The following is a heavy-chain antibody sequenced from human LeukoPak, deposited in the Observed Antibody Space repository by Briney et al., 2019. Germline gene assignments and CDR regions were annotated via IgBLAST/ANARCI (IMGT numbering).Heavy chain of an antibody. Sequence: SQTLSLTCTVSGGSISSGSYYWSWIRQPPGKGLEWIGEINHSGSTNYNPSLKSRVTISVDTSKNQFSLKLSSVTAADTAVYYCARVVRGYSYGSWYFDYWGQGTLVTVSS. CDR2: INHSGST. D-gene: IGHD5-18*01. J-gene: IGHJ4*02. CDR3: ARVVRGYSYGSWYFDY. V-gene: IGHV4-39*07. CDR1: GGSISSGSYY.